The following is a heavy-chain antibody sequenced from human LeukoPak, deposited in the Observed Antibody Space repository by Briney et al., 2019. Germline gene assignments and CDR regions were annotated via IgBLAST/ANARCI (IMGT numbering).Heavy chain of an antibody. Sequence: MASQTLSLTCAVSGGSISSGGYSWSWIRQPPGKGLEWRGYIYHSGSTYYNPSLKSRVTISVDRSKNQFSLKLSSVAAADTAVYYCARGVYGSGSYYSPEPFFDYWGQGTLVTVSS. CDR1: GGSISSGGYS. V-gene: IGHV4-30-2*01. D-gene: IGHD3-10*01. CDR3: ARGVYGSGSYYSPEPFFDY. J-gene: IGHJ4*02. CDR2: IYHSGST.